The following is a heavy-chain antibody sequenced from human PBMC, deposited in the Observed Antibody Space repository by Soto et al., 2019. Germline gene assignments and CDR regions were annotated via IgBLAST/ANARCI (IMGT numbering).Heavy chain of an antibody. Sequence: PSETLSLTCTVSGGSISSYYWSWIRQPPGKGLEWIGYIYYSGSTNYNPSLKNRVTISVDTSKNQFSLKLSSVTAADTAVYYCARDSGVISDDSYYYYGMDVWGQGTTVTVSS. CDR3: ARDSGVISDDSYYYYGMDV. D-gene: IGHD2-8*01. J-gene: IGHJ6*02. V-gene: IGHV4-59*01. CDR2: IYYSGST. CDR1: GGSISSYY.